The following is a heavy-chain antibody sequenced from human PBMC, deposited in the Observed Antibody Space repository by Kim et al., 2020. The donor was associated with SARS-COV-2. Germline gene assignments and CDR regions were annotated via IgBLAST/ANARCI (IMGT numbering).Heavy chain of an antibody. J-gene: IGHJ2*01. Sequence: PSLKSRLTRSVATSKNQFSLKLSSVTAADTAVYYCARVGHFWSGYGYFDLWGRGTLVTVSS. D-gene: IGHD3-3*02. CDR3: ARVGHFWSGYGYFDL. V-gene: IGHV4-31*02.